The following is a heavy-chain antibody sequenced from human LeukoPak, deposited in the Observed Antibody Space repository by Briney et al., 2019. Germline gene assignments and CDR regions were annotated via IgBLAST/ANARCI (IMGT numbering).Heavy chain of an antibody. D-gene: IGHD2-15*01. V-gene: IGHV4-59*01. CDR1: GGSISSYY. CDR2: IYYSGTT. Sequence: SVTLSLTCTVSGGSISSYYWSWIRQPPGKGLEWIGYIYYSGTTDYNPSLKSRVTISVDTSKNQFSLKVTSVTAADTAVYYCARRAAYWYFDLWGRGTLVTVSS. J-gene: IGHJ2*01. CDR3: ARRAAYWYFDL.